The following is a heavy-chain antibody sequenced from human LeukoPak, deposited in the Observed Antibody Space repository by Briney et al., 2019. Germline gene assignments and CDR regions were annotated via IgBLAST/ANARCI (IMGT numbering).Heavy chain of an antibody. CDR1: GGSIRSSTYY. CDR3: ARLDIVVVPATSFDY. D-gene: IGHD2-2*01. V-gene: IGHV4-39*01. CDR2: IYYSGIT. Sequence: SETLSLTCTVSGGSIRSSTYYWGWIRQPPGTGLEWIGSIYYSGITYYNPSLKSRVTISVDTSKNQFPLKLSSVTAADTAVYYCARLDIVVVPATSFDYWGQGTLVTVSS. J-gene: IGHJ4*02.